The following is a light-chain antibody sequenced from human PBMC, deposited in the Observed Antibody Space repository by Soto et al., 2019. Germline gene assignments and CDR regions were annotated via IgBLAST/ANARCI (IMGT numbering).Light chain of an antibody. CDR1: SGHSSYA. Sequence: QLVLTQSPSASASMGASVKLTCTLSSGHSSYAIAWHQQQPEKGPRYLMKLNSDGSHSKGDGIPDRFSGSSSGAERYLTISSLQSEDEADYYCQTWGTGIQVVLGGGTKLTVL. J-gene: IGLJ2*01. CDR2: LNSDGSH. CDR3: QTWGTGIQVV. V-gene: IGLV4-69*01.